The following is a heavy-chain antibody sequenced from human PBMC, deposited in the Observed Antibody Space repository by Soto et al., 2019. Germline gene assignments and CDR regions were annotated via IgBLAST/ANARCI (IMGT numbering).Heavy chain of an antibody. CDR2: ITAGNGNT. D-gene: IGHD6-19*01. V-gene: IGHV1-3*01. J-gene: IGHJ5*02. CDR3: ARTAGPTPFDP. CDR1: GYTFTSYG. Sequence: ASVKVSCKASGYTFTSYGISWVRQAPGQRLEWMGWITAGNGNTKYSQKFQGRVTITRDTSASTVYMELNSLTSEDTAVYYCARTAGPTPFDPWGQGTPVTVSS.